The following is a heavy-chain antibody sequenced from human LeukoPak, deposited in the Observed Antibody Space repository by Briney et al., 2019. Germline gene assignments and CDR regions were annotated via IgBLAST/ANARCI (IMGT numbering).Heavy chain of an antibody. J-gene: IGHJ4*02. D-gene: IGHD6-13*01. V-gene: IGHV1-69*13. Sequence: GASEKVSCKASGGTFSSYAISWVRQAPGQGLEWMGGIIPIFGTANYAQKFQGRVTITADESTSTAYMELSSLRSEDTAVYYCARGLAAADYFDYWGQGTLVTVSS. CDR1: GGTFSSYA. CDR2: IIPIFGTA. CDR3: ARGLAAADYFDY.